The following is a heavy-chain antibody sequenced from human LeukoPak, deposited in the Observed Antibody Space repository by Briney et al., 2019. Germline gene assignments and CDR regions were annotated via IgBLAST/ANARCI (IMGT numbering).Heavy chain of an antibody. J-gene: IGHJ4*02. CDR1: GFTFSSYA. CDR3: AKLSRYDFWSGYMNY. V-gene: IGHV3-23*01. Sequence: GGSLGLSCAASGFTFSSYAMSWVRQAPGKGLEWVSAISGSGGSTYYADSVKGRFTISRDNSKNTQYLQMNSLRAEDTAVYYCAKLSRYDFWSGYMNYWGQGTLVTVSS. CDR2: ISGSGGST. D-gene: IGHD3-3*01.